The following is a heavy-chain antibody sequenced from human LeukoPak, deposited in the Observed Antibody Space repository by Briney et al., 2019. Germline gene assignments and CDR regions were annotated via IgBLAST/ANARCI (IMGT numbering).Heavy chain of an antibody. CDR2: IYTSGST. Sequence: PSETLSLTCTVSGGSISSYYWSWIRQPAGKGLEWIGRIYTSGSTNYKPSLKSRVTMSVDTSKNQFSLKLSSVTAADTAVYYCERVGYSSSWPNYYYYMDVWGKGTTVTVSS. V-gene: IGHV4-4*07. CDR1: GGSISSYY. D-gene: IGHD6-13*01. J-gene: IGHJ6*03. CDR3: ERVGYSSSWPNYYYYMDV.